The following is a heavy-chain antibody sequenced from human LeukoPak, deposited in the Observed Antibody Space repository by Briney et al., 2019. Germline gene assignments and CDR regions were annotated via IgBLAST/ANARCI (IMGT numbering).Heavy chain of an antibody. Sequence: ASVKVSCKASGYTFTNYYIHWVRQAPGQELEWMGIINPSGGSTTYAQKFQGRVTMTRDTSTSTVYMELSSLRSEDTAVYYCARGGKGNADGYNQALNYWGQGTLVTVSS. CDR1: GYTFTNYY. D-gene: IGHD5-24*01. CDR2: INPSGGST. V-gene: IGHV1-46*01. J-gene: IGHJ4*02. CDR3: ARGGKGNADGYNQALNY.